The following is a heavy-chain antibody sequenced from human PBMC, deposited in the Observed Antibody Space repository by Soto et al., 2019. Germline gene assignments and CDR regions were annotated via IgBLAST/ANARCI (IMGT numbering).Heavy chain of an antibody. CDR3: ARAYSSSWYYYYYGMDV. Sequence: ASVKVSCKASGGTFSSYTISWARQSPGQGLEWMGRIIPILGIANYAQKFQGRVTITADKSTSTAYMELSSLRSEDTAVYYCARAYSSSWYYYYYGMDVWGQGTTVTVSS. CDR2: IIPILGIA. J-gene: IGHJ6*02. D-gene: IGHD6-13*01. V-gene: IGHV1-69*02. CDR1: GGTFSSYT.